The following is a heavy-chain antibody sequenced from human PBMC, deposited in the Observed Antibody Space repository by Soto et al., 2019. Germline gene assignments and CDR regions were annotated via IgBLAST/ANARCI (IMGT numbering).Heavy chain of an antibody. V-gene: IGHV3-74*01. CDR3: ARGDRGAFDI. Sequence: GGSLRLSCAASGFPFSYYWMHWVRQAPGKGLVWVSRIHSDGSSTTYADSVKGRFTISRDNARNTVYLQMNSLRVEDTAVYYCARGDRGAFDIWGQGTVVTVSS. CDR2: IHSDGSST. D-gene: IGHD1-26*01. CDR1: GFPFSYYW. J-gene: IGHJ3*02.